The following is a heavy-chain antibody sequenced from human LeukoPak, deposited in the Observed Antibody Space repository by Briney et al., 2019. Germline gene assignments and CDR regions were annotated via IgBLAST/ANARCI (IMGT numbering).Heavy chain of an antibody. J-gene: IGHJ4*02. CDR3: ARGRRWLQPLDY. CDR2: IKEDGGEL. D-gene: IGHD5-24*01. V-gene: IGHV3-7*04. Sequence: GGSLRLSCAASGFTFSNHWMSWVRQAPGKGLEWVASIKEDGGELNYVDSVKGRFTISRDNAKQSLFLQMNSLRVEDLGVYYCARGRRWLQPLDYWGQGTLVTVSS. CDR1: GFTFSNHW.